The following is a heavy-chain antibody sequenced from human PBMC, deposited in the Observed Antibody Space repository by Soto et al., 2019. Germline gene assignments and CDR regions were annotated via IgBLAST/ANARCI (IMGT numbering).Heavy chain of an antibody. CDR2: ISSSSSYT. CDR3: ARDGPSSGSSQGY. J-gene: IGHJ4*02. Sequence: PGGSLRLSCAASGFTFSDYYMSWIRQAPGKGLEWVSYISSSSSYTNYADSVKGRFTISRDNAKNSLYLQMNSLRAEDTAVYYCARDGPSSGSSQGYWGQGTLVTVSS. V-gene: IGHV3-11*06. CDR1: GFTFSDYY. D-gene: IGHD6-19*01.